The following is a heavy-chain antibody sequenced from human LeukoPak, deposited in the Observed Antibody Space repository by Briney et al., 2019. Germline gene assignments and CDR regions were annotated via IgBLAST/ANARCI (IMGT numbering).Heavy chain of an antibody. CDR2: ISPHNGNR. CDR1: GYTFTRYG. CDR3: ARTGYGSGSDDFDF. D-gene: IGHD3-10*01. J-gene: IGHJ4*02. Sequence: ASVKVSCKTSGYTFTRYGVSWVRQAPGQGLERMGWISPHNGNRDYAQKFKDRVTMTTDTSTNTVYLELRSLRPDDTAMYYCARTGYGSGSDDFDFWGQGTLVTVSS. V-gene: IGHV1-18*01.